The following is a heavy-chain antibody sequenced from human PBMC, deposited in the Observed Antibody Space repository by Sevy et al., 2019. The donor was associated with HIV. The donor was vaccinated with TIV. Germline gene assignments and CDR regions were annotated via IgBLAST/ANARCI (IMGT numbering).Heavy chain of an antibody. CDR1: GGTFSSYA. D-gene: IGHD1-26*01. CDR3: ARDRVGAEGPDAIDI. CDR2: IIPIFGTA. V-gene: IGHV1-69*13. J-gene: IGHJ3*02. Sequence: ASVKVSCKASGGTFSSYAISWVRQAPGQGLEWMGGIIPIFGTANYAQKFQGRVTITADESTSTAYMELSSLRSEDTAVYYCARDRVGAEGPDAIDIWGQGTMVTVSS.